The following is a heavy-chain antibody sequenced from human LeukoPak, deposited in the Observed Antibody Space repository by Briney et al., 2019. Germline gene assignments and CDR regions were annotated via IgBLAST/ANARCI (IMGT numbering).Heavy chain of an antibody. J-gene: IGHJ3*02. CDR2: ISYDGSNK. D-gene: IGHD3-10*01. CDR3: ANGYYYGSGSYYKEAFDI. V-gene: IGHV3-30*18. Sequence: PGGSLRLSCAASGFTFSSYGMHWVRQAPGKGLEWVVVISYDGSNKYYADSVKGRFTISRDNSKNTLYLQMNSLRAEDTAVYYCANGYYYGSGSYYKEAFDIWGQGKMVSVSS. CDR1: GFTFSSYG.